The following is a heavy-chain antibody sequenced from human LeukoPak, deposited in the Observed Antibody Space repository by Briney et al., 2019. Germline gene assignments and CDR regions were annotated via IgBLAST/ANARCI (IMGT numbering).Heavy chain of an antibody. Sequence: GGSLRLSCAASGFTFSSYWMHWVRHAPGKGLVWVSRINSDGSSTTYADSVKGRFTISRDNAKNTLYLQMNSLRAEDTAVYYCARAKYTSDWTFGYWGQGTLVTVSS. CDR3: ARAKYTSDWTFGY. V-gene: IGHV3-74*01. J-gene: IGHJ4*02. CDR1: GFTFSSYW. CDR2: INSDGSST. D-gene: IGHD6-19*01.